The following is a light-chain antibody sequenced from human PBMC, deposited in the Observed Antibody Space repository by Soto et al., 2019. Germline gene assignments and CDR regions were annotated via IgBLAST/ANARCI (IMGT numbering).Light chain of an antibody. J-gene: IGKJ4*01. Sequence: EIVLTQSPGTLSLSPGERATLSCRASQSVSSSYLAWYQQKPGQAPRLLIYGASSRATDIPDRFSGSGSGTDFNLTISKLEPEDFAVYYCQQFGVSPTFGGGTKVDIK. CDR2: GAS. V-gene: IGKV3-20*01. CDR3: QQFGVSPT. CDR1: QSVSSSY.